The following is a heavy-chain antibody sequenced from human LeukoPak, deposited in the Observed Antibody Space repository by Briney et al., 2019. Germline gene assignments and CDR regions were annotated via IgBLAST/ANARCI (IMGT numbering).Heavy chain of an antibody. CDR1: GYTLTELS. CDR2: FDPEDGET. CDR3: VPVYYYDSSGYYEAFDY. V-gene: IGHV1-24*01. Sequence: GASVKVSCKVSGYTLTELSMNWVRQAPGKGLEWMGGFDPEDGETIYAQKFQGRVTMTEDTSTDTAYMELSSLRSEDTAVYYCVPVYYYDSSGYYEAFDYWGQGTLVTVSS. J-gene: IGHJ4*02. D-gene: IGHD3-22*01.